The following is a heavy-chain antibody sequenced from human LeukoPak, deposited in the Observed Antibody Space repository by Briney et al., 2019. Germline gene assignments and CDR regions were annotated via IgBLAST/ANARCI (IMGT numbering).Heavy chain of an antibody. CDR3: AGGIFHCSTTSCYHWYFDL. CDR1: GFTFSSYW. J-gene: IGHJ2*01. CDR2: IKQDGSEK. V-gene: IGHV3-7*03. D-gene: IGHD2-2*01. Sequence: PGGSLRLSCAASGFTFSSYWMSWVRQAPGKGLEWVANIKQDGSEKYYVDSVKGRFTISRDNAKNSLYLQLNSLRAEDTAVYYCAGGIFHCSTTSCYHWYFDLWGRGTLVTVSS.